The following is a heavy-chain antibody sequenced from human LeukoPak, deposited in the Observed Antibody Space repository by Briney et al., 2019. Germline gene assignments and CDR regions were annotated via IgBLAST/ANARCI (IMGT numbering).Heavy chain of an antibody. CDR2: ISYDGSNK. Sequence: AGRSLRLSCAASGFTFSSYGMHWVRQAPGKGLEWVAVISYDGSNKYYADSVKGRFTISRDNSKNTLYLQMNSLRAEDTAVYYCAKEGHGSSLDYWGRGTLVTVSS. V-gene: IGHV3-30*18. CDR1: GFTFSSYG. J-gene: IGHJ4*02. CDR3: AKEGHGSSLDY. D-gene: IGHD6-13*01.